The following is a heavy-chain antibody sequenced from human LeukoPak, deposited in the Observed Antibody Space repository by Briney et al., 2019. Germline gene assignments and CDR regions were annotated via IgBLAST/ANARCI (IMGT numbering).Heavy chain of an antibody. CDR3: TVVVVPAANDAFDI. J-gene: IGHJ3*02. CDR1: GFTFGDYA. Sequence: GRSLRLSCTASGFTFGDYAMSWVRQAPGKGLEWVGFIRSKAYGGTTEYAASVKGRFTISRDDSKSIAYLQMNSPKTEDTAVYYCTVVVVPAANDAFDIWGQGTMVTVSS. V-gene: IGHV3-49*04. D-gene: IGHD2-2*01. CDR2: IRSKAYGGTT.